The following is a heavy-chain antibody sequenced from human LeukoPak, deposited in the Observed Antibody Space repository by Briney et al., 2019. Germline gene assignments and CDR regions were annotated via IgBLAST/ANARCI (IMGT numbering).Heavy chain of an antibody. CDR2: IIPVLGIT. J-gene: IGHJ4*02. V-gene: IGHV1-69*04. CDR1: GGTFSNYA. D-gene: IGHD6-13*01. Sequence: SVKVSCKASGGTFSNYAINLVRQAPGQGLEWMGRIIPVLGITNYAQKFQGRVTIIADKATSIAYMELSSLTSEDTAVYYCARSRGFSGSWYVYWGQGTLVTVFS. CDR3: ARSRGFSGSWYVY.